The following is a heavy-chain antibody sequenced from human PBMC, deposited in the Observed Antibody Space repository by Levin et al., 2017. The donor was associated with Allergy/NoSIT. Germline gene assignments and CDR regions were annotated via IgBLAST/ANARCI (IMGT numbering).Heavy chain of an antibody. J-gene: IGHJ4*02. D-gene: IGHD6-13*01. V-gene: IGHV3-21*01. CDR3: ARDPAGRPTFDY. CDR1: GFTFSSYS. Sequence: LSLTCAASGFTFSSYSMNWVRQAPGKGLEWVSSISSSSSYIYYADSVKGRFTISRDNAKNSLYLQMNSLRAEDTAVYYCARDPAGRPTFDYWGQGTLVTVSS. CDR2: ISSSSSYI.